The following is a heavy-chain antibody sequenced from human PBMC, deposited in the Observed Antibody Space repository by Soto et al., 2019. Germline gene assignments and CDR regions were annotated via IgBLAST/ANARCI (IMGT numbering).Heavy chain of an antibody. CDR1: GGSISSGGYY. CDR2: IYYSGST. Sequence: QVQLQESGPGLVKPSQTLSLTCTVSGGSISSGGYYWSWIRQHPGKGLEWIGYIYYSGSTYYNPYLKSRVTISVDTSKNQFSLKLSSVTAADTAVYYCARGIKTYYYDSSGYYGWYFDLWGRGTLVTVSS. D-gene: IGHD3-22*01. J-gene: IGHJ2*01. V-gene: IGHV4-31*03. CDR3: ARGIKTYYYDSSGYYGWYFDL.